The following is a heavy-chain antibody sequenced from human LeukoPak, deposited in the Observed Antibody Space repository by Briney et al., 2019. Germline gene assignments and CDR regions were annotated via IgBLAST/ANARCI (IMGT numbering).Heavy chain of an antibody. CDR1: GFIFSNYG. Sequence: GGSLRLSCTTSGFIFSNYGMHWVRQAPGKGLEWVAFIRHDGSNKYYADSVKGRCTISRDNSKNTLYLQMNSLRAEDTAVYYCATSPGSYYDSSGSGIDIWGQGTMVTVSS. J-gene: IGHJ3*02. CDR2: IRHDGSNK. V-gene: IGHV3-30*02. D-gene: IGHD3-22*01. CDR3: ATSPGSYYDSSGSGIDI.